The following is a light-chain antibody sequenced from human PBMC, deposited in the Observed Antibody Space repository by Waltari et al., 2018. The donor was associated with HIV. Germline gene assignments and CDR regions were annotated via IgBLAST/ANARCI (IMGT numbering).Light chain of an antibody. V-gene: IGLV1-47*01. Sequence: QPVLTQPPSASGTPGHGVTISCSGSNSNIGTTSVYWYQHLPGMAPKLLIYRNNRRPSGIPYRFSGSRSGTSASLAISGLRSEDEADYYCATWDDSLIWVFGGGTKLTVL. CDR2: RNN. J-gene: IGLJ3*02. CDR1: NSNIGTTS. CDR3: ATWDDSLIWV.